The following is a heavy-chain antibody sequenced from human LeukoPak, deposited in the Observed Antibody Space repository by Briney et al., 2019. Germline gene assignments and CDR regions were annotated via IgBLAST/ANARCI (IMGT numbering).Heavy chain of an antibody. D-gene: IGHD3-22*01. CDR2: LYYSGST. V-gene: IGHV4-59*08. J-gene: IGHJ3*02. CDR3: ARHRTYYYDSSGPRHFDI. Sequence: SETLSLTCTVSGGSISSYSWSWIRQPPGKGLEWIGYLYYSGSTNYNPSLKSRVTISVDTSKNQFSLKLSSVTAADTAVYYCARHRTYYYDSSGPRHFDIWGQGTMVTVSS. CDR1: GGSISSYS.